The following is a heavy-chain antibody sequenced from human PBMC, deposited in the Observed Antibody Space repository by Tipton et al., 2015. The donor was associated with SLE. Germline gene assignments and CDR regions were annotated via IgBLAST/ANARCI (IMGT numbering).Heavy chain of an antibody. Sequence: GSLRLSCAASGFRFSDYYMNWIRQAPGKGLEWISYISGSSNYTKSADSVKGRFTISRDNAKNSLYLQMNSLRAEDTAVYYCATVSTYYYDSSGLTRDYWGQGTLVTVSS. V-gene: IGHV3-11*06. J-gene: IGHJ4*02. D-gene: IGHD3-22*01. CDR2: ISGSSNYT. CDR1: GFRFSDYY. CDR3: ATVSTYYYDSSGLTRDY.